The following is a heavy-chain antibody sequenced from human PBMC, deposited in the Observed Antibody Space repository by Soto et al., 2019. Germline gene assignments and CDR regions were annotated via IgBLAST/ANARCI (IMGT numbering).Heavy chain of an antibody. V-gene: IGHV3-30-3*01. CDR3: ARDLVMGSSSWLYYYYYGMDV. J-gene: IGHJ6*02. CDR1: GCTFSSYA. CDR2: ISYDGSNK. Sequence: QVQLVESGGGVVQPGRSLRLSCAASGCTFSSYAMHWVRQAPGKGLEWVAVISYDGSNKYYADSVKGRFTISRDNSKNTLYLQMNSLRAEDTAVYYCARDLVMGSSSWLYYYYYGMDVWGQGTTVTVSS. D-gene: IGHD6-13*01.